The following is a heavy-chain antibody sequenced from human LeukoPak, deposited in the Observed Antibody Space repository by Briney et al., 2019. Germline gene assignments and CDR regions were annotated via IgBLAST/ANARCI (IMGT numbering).Heavy chain of an antibody. CDR1: GFTFRSAA. J-gene: IGHJ1*01. V-gene: IGHV3-23*01. CDR3: AKEIQAAN. D-gene: IGHD5-18*01. CDR2: ISSTGYNS. Sequence: PGGSLRLSCAASGFTFRSAAMTWVRQGPEKGLQWVSLISSTGYNSYYADSVKGRFTVSRDNSKNIVYLQMNSLRAEDTALYYCAKEIQAANWGQGTLVTVLS.